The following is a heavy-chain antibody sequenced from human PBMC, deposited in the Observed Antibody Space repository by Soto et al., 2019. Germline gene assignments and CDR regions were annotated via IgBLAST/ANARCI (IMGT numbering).Heavy chain of an antibody. CDR2: ISAYNGNT. J-gene: IGHJ5*02. Sequence: ASVKVSCKASGYTFTSYGISWVRQATGQGLEWMGWISAYNGNTNYAQKLQGRVTMATDTSTSTAYMELRSLRSDDTAVYYCARADIVVVPAANMDWFDPWGQGTLVTVSS. CDR3: ARADIVVVPAANMDWFDP. V-gene: IGHV1-18*01. CDR1: GYTFTSYG. D-gene: IGHD2-2*01.